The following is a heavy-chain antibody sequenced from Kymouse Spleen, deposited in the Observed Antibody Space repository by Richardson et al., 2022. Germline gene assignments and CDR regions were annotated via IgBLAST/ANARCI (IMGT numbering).Heavy chain of an antibody. J-gene: IGHJ3*02. V-gene: IGHV3-9*01. D-gene: IGHD1-20*01,IGHD1-7*01. CDR3: AKDPSNWNDAFDI. Sequence: EVQLVESGGGLVQPGRSLRLSCAASGFTFDDYAMHWVRQAPGKGLEWVSGISWNSGSIGYADSVKGRFTISRDNAKNSLYLQMNSLRAEDTALYYCAKDPSNWNDAFDIWGQGTMVTVSS. CDR2: ISWNSGSI. CDR1: GFTFDDYA.